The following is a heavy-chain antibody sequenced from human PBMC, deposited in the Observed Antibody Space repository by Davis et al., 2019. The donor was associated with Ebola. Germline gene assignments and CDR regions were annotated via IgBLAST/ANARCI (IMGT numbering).Heavy chain of an antibody. V-gene: IGHV3-23*01. J-gene: IGHJ4*02. CDR2: ISGSGGST. Sequence: GGSLRLSCGASGFTFSHYAMSWVRQAPGKGLEWVSAISGSGGSTYYADSVKGRFTISRDNSKNTLYLQMNSLRDEDTALYYCSRGGAVKFDYWGQGTLVTVSS. CDR1: GFTFSHYA. CDR3: SRGGAVKFDY. D-gene: IGHD4-17*01.